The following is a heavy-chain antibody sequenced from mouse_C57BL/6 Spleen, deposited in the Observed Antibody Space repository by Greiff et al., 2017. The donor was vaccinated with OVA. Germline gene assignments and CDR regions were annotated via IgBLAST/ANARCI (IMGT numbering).Heavy chain of an antibody. V-gene: IGHV1-42*01. CDR3: ANGNYGNPWYFDV. Sequence: VQLQQSGPELVKPGASVKISCKASGYSFTGYYMNWVKQSPEKSLEWIGEINPSTGGTTYNQKFKAKATLTVDKSSSTAYMQLKSLTSEDSAVYYCANGNYGNPWYFDVWGTGTTVTVSS. CDR1: GYSFTGYY. J-gene: IGHJ1*03. CDR2: INPSTGGT. D-gene: IGHD2-1*01.